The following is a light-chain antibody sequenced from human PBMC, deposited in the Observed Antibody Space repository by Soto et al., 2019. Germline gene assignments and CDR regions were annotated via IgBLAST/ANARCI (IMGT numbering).Light chain of an antibody. J-gene: IGKJ2*01. CDR2: DAS. CDR3: QQYDSYSKT. V-gene: IGKV1-5*01. CDR1: ESISYW. Sequence: DIPLTQSPSTLTASVGDRVTIGCRASESISYWLAWYQQKPGKAPKLLIYDASSLRSGVPSRFSGSGSGTEFTLTISTLQPDDFATYYCQQYDSYSKTFGHGTQLEIK.